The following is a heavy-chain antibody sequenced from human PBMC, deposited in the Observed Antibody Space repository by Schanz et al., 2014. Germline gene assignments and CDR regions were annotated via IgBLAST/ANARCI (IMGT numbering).Heavy chain of an antibody. CDR3: ARGIIAMVRGGDVGAFDT. CDR2: ISGSSENT. J-gene: IGHJ3*02. D-gene: IGHD3-10*01. V-gene: IGHV3-23*01. Sequence: EMQLLESGGGLAQPGGSLRLSCAASGFKFTDYAMTWVRQAPGKGLEWVATISGSSENTYYADSVKGRVTISRDNSKNALYLQMDSLRAEDTAVYYCARGIIAMVRGGDVGAFDTWGQGTMVTVSS. CDR1: GFKFTDYA.